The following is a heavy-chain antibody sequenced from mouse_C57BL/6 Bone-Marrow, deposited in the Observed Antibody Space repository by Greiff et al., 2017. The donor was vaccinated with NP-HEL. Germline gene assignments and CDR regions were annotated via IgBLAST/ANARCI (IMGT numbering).Heavy chain of an antibody. Sequence: EVHLVESGGGLVQPGGSLKLSCAASGFTFSDYYMYWVRQTPEKRLEWVAYISNGGGSTYYPDTVKGRFTISRDNAKNTLYLQMSRLKSEDTAMYYCARHWYYGSFWYFDVWGTGTTVTVSS. CDR2: ISNGGGST. D-gene: IGHD1-1*01. J-gene: IGHJ1*03. V-gene: IGHV5-12*01. CDR3: ARHWYYGSFWYFDV. CDR1: GFTFSDYY.